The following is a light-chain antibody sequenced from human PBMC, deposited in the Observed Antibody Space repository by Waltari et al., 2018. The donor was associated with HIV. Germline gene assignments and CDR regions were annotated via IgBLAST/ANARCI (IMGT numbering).Light chain of an antibody. CDR3: TAWDDGLSDPV. CDR2: RNN. J-gene: IGLJ3*02. CDR1: SSNIGRNT. Sequence: QSVLTQPPSASGTPGQRVTISCSGSSSNIGRNTVHWYQQLPGTAPKLLIYRNNQRPSGVPDRFSGSKSGTSASLAISGLQSEDEADYYCTAWDDGLSDPVFGGGTKLTVL. V-gene: IGLV1-44*01.